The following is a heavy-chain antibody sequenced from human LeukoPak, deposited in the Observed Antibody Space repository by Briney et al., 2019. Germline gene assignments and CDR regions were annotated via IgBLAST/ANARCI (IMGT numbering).Heavy chain of an antibody. Sequence: GGSLRLYCAASGFTFSSYAMHWVRQGPGKGLEWVAVISYDGSNKYYADSVKGRFTISRDNSKNTLYLQMNSLRAEDTAVYYCAREGLGDLPEMAVDYWGQRTLVTFSS. CDR3: AREGLGDLPEMAVDY. J-gene: IGHJ4*02. CDR1: GFTFSSYA. V-gene: IGHV3-30*04. D-gene: IGHD3-10*01. CDR2: ISYDGSNK.